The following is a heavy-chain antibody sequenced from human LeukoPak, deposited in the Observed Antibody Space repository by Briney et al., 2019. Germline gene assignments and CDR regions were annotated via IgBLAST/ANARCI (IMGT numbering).Heavy chain of an antibody. J-gene: IGHJ5*02. CDR2: IYYSGST. CDR1: GGSISSGGYY. CDR3: ARARPLVLSPFDP. Sequence: SETLSLTCTVSGGSISSGGYYWSWIRQHPGKGLEWIGYIYYSGSTCYNPSLKSRVTISVDTSKNQFSLKLSSVTAADTAVYYCARARPLVLSPFDPWGQGTLVTVSS. V-gene: IGHV4-31*03. D-gene: IGHD2-15*01.